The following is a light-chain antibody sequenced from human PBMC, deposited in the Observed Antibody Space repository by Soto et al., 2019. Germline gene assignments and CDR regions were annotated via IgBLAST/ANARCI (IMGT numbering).Light chain of an antibody. CDR3: SSYAGSNHWV. CDR2: EVT. J-gene: IGLJ3*02. V-gene: IGLV2-8*01. Sequence: QSVLTQPPSASGSPGQSVTISCTGTSSDVGGYNYISWYQQHPGKAPKLMIFEVTKRPSGVPHRFSGSKSGNTASLTVSGLQSEDEGDYYCSSYAGSNHWVFGGGTKLTVL. CDR1: SSDVGGYNY.